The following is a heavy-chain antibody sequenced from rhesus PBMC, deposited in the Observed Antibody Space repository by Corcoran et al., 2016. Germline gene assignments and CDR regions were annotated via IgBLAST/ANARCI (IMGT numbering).Heavy chain of an antibody. D-gene: IGHD1-44*01. CDR3: ARQAGSYSDTYITL. CDR1: GGSLPNGYFY. V-gene: IGHV4-122*02. Sequence: QVQLQESGPGLVRPSETLSLTCAVSGGSLPNGYFYWSWSRPAPDKGLEWIGYISHSGTTIYNPSLKSRGTFSSDTDKNHFTLDLTSVTAADTAVYYCARQAGSYSDTYITLWGQGVLVTVSS. CDR2: ISHSGTT. J-gene: IGHJ4*01.